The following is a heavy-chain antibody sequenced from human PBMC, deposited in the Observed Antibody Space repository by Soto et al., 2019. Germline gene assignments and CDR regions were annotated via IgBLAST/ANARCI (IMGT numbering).Heavy chain of an antibody. CDR3: ARSVTRGYSYGYGH. CDR2: IYHTGST. CDR1: GGAITNYY. J-gene: IGHJ4*02. V-gene: IGHV4-59*01. Sequence: QVQLQESGPGLVRPSETLSLTCSVSGGAITNYYWNWIRQTPGKGLEWIGYIYHTGSTSKNPSLKSRVTLSLDKSKNQLTLNLTSVTAADTAIYYCARSVTRGYSYGYGHWGQGTLVTVST. D-gene: IGHD5-18*01.